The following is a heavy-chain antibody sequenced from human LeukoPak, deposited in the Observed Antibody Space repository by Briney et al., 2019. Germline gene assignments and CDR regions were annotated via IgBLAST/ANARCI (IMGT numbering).Heavy chain of an antibody. Sequence: PSETLSLTCTVSGGSISSGGYYWSWIRQHPGRGLEWIGYIYYTGGTSYSPSLKSRVTISVDTSKNQFSLRLGSVTAADTAVYYCARDYRFDSGYDLLDAFDVWGQGTMVTVSS. CDR3: ARDYRFDSGYDLLDAFDV. D-gene: IGHD5-12*01. V-gene: IGHV4-31*03. CDR1: GGSISSGGYY. CDR2: IYYTGGT. J-gene: IGHJ3*01.